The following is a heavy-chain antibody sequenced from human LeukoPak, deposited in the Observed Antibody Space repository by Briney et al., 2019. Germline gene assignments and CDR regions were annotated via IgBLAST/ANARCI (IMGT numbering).Heavy chain of an antibody. CDR3: ARDRDYSNTERGFDY. D-gene: IGHD4-11*01. V-gene: IGHV1-2*02. Sequence: ASVKVSCKTSGYTFTDYYIHWVRQAPGQGLAWMGWINPNSGETNSAQKFQGRVTMTGDTSISTGYMELRRVTSDDTAVYYCARDRDYSNTERGFDYWGQGTLVTVSS. CDR2: INPNSGET. CDR1: GYTFTDYY. J-gene: IGHJ4*02.